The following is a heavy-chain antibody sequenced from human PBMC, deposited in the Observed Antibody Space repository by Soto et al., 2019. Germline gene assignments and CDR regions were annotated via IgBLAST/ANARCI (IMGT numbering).Heavy chain of an antibody. CDR3: ARTGPFSRRREVSFDY. D-gene: IGHD1-1*01. V-gene: IGHV4-59*08. CDR1: GGSISSYY. CDR2: IYYSGST. Sequence: SETLSLTCTVSGGSISSYYWSWIRQPPGKGLEWIGYIYYSGSTNSNPSLKSRVTISVDTSKNQFSLKLSSVTAADTAVYYCARTGPFSRRREVSFDYWGQGTLVTVSS. J-gene: IGHJ4*02.